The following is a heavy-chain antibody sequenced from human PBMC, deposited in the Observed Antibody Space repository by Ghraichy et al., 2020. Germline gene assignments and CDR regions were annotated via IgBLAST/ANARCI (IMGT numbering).Heavy chain of an antibody. CDR3: ARRVATSPKDYYFDS. J-gene: IGHJ4*02. CDR1: GGSINTYY. V-gene: IGHV4-4*09. Sequence: SETLSLTCTVSGGSINTYYWTWIRQAPGKGLEWIGYIYVSGNTNYNPSLKSRVTILLDTSKNQFSLKLSSVTAADTAVYYCARRVATSPKDYYFDSWGQGTLVTVSS. CDR2: IYVSGNT. D-gene: IGHD2-15*01.